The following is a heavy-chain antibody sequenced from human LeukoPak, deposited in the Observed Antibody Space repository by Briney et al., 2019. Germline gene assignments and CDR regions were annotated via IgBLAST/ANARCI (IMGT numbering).Heavy chain of an antibody. CDR3: ATLLGWSSGWYFGY. J-gene: IGHJ4*02. D-gene: IGHD6-19*01. CDR2: IYYSGCT. V-gene: IGHV4-59*01. Sequence: SETLSLTCTVSGGSISSYYWSWIRQPPGKGLEWIGYIYYSGCTNYNPSLKSRVTISVDTSKNQFSLKLSSVTAADTAVYYCATLLGWSSGWYFGYWGQGTLVTVSS. CDR1: GGSISSYY.